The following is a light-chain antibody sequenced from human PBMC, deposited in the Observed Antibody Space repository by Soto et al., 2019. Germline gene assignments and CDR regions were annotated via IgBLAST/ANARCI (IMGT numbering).Light chain of an antibody. CDR3: QSYDSKLRGVV. V-gene: IGLV1-40*01. Sequence: QPVLTQPPSVSAAPGQRVTISCTGSSSNIGAGFDVHWYQQFPGTAPKLLIFGNNNRPSGVPDLFSGSKSGTSASLAIAGLQAEDEADYYCQSYDSKLRGVVFGGGTQLTVL. CDR1: SSNIGAGFD. CDR2: GNN. J-gene: IGLJ2*01.